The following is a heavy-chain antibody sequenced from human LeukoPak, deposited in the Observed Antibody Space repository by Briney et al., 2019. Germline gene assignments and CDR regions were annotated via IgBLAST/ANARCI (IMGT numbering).Heavy chain of an antibody. CDR1: GGTFSSYA. Sequence: GASVKVSCKASGGTFSSYAISWVRQAPGQGLEWMGGIIPIFGTANYAQKFQGRVTITADESTSTAYMELSSLRSEDTAVYYCARGASTGSSTAMVFDYWGQGTLVTVSS. J-gene: IGHJ4*02. V-gene: IGHV1-69*13. CDR2: IIPIFGTA. CDR3: ARGASTGSSTAMVFDY. D-gene: IGHD5-18*01.